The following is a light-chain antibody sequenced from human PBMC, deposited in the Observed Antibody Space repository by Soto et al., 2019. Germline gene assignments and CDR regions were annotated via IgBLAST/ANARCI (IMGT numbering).Light chain of an antibody. V-gene: IGLV2-8*01. Sequence: QSALTQPPSASGSPGQSVTISCTGTSSDVGGYNSVSWYQQHPGKAPKLLIYEVSKRPSGVPDRFSGSKSGNTASLTVSGLQAEDEADYYCNSYAGTPWVFGGGTQLTVL. J-gene: IGLJ3*02. CDR1: SSDVGGYNS. CDR3: NSYAGTPWV. CDR2: EVS.